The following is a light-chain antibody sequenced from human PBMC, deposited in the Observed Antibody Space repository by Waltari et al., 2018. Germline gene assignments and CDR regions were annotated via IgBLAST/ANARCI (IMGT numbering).Light chain of an antibody. CDR1: ESITTNF. J-gene: IGKJ5*01. CDR3: QHYGRSAIT. V-gene: IGKV3-20*01. Sequence: EIVLTQSPVTLSLSPGERATPSCRASESITTNFIAWYQQKPGQAPRLLIHGASIRATGISDFFSGSGSGTDFTLTISRLEPEDFAVYYCQHYGRSAITFGQGTRLDIK. CDR2: GAS.